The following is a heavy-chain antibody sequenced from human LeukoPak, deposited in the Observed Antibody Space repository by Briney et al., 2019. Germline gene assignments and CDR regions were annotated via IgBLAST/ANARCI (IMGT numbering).Heavy chain of an antibody. CDR2: ISYDGSNK. V-gene: IGHV3-30*18. D-gene: IGHD1-26*01. J-gene: IGHJ3*01. CDR1: GFTFNSFG. CDR3: AKVHLRIEIYAFDV. Sequence: GKSLRLSCATSGFTFNSFGMHWARQAPGKGMEWVAFISYDGSNKDYTDSVKGRFTISRDNSKNTLFLQMNSLRVEDTAVYYCAKVHLRIEIYAFDVWGQGTMVTVSS.